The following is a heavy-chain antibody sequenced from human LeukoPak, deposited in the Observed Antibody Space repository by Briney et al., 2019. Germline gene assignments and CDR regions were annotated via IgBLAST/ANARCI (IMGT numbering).Heavy chain of an antibody. CDR2: IKQDGSEK. V-gene: IGHV3-7*03. CDR3: ASGLELDY. J-gene: IGHJ4*02. CDR1: GFTFSSYG. Sequence: GGSLRLSCAASGFTFSSYGMHWVRQAPGKGLEWVANIKQDGSEKNYVDSVKGRFTISRDNAKNSLYLQMNSLRAEDTAVYYCASGLELDYWGQGTLVTVSS.